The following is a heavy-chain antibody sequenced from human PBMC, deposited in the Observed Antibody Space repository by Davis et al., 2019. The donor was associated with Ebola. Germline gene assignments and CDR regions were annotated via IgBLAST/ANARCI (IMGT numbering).Heavy chain of an antibody. D-gene: IGHD3-10*01. CDR3: AKRGSSDNWFDP. J-gene: IGHJ5*02. Sequence: GGSLRLSCVASGFTFSSVGMNWVRQAPGKGLEWVSTYGTSADTYYADSVKGRFTISRDNSKNTLYLQMNGLRVEDTAIYYCAKRGSSDNWFDPWGQGALVTVSS. CDR2: GTSADT. CDR1: GFTFSSVG. V-gene: IGHV3-23*01.